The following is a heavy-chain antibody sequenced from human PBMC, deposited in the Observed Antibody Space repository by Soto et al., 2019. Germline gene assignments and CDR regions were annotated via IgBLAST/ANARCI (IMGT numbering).Heavy chain of an antibody. V-gene: IGHV4-34*01. Sequence: QVQLQQWGAGLLKPSETLSLTCAVYGGSFSGYYWSWIRQPPGKGLEWIGEINHSGSTNYNPSLKSRVTISVDTSKNQFSLKLSSVTAADTAVYYCARGLRSSPPYRYWGQGTLVTVSS. CDR1: GGSFSGYY. CDR2: INHSGST. D-gene: IGHD3-16*02. CDR3: ARGLRSSPPYRY. J-gene: IGHJ4*02.